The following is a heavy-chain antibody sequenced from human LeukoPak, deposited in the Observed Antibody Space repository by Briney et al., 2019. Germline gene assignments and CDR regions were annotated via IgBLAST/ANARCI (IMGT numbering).Heavy chain of an antibody. J-gene: IGHJ4*02. CDR2: ISGSGGST. V-gene: IGHV3-23*01. CDR3: AKDTAAGPIDY. D-gene: IGHD6-19*01. CDR1: GFTFSSYA. Sequence: PGGSLRLSCAASGFTFSSYAMSWVRQAPGKGLEWVSAISGSGGSTYYADSVKGRFTISRDNAKNSLYLQINSLRAEDTALYYCAKDTAAGPIDYWGQGTLVTVSS.